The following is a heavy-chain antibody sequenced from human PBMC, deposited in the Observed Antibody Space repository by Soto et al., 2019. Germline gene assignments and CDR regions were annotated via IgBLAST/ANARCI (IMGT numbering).Heavy chain of an antibody. V-gene: IGHV1-69*06. CDR3: ARAGTMVRGVTDGMDV. CDR2: IIPIFGTA. J-gene: IGHJ6*02. D-gene: IGHD3-10*01. Sequence: HVQLVQSGAEVKKPGSSVKVSCKASGGTFSSYAISWVRQAPGPGLEWRGGIIPIFGTANYAQKFQGRVTITADKSTCTAYMELSSLRSEDTAVYYCARAGTMVRGVTDGMDVWGQGTTVTVSS. CDR1: GGTFSSYA.